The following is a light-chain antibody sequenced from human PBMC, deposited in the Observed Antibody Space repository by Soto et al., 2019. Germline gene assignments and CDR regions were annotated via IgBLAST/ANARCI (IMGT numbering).Light chain of an antibody. V-gene: IGLV2-23*01. CDR1: SSDVGKYNL. CDR3: CSYAGSSTPVV. J-gene: IGLJ2*01. CDR2: EGS. Sequence: QSALTQPASVSGSPGQSITISCTGTSSDVGKYNLVSWYQQHPGKVPKLMIYEGSKWPSGVSNRFSGSKSGNTASLIISGLQAEDEADYYCCSYAGSSTPVVFGGGTKLTVL.